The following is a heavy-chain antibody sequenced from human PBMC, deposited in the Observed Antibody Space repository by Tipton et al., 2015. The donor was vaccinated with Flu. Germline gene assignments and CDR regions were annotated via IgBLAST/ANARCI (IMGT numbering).Heavy chain of an antibody. CDR3: ASCFGGYASGSGWLDP. CDR1: GDSINSGYY. V-gene: IGHV4-38-2*01. Sequence: TLSLTCAVSGDSINSGYYWTWIRQPPGKGREWSRSVYHSGSTYYKPSLKRRLTITIDTSKNQFSLTLNSVTAADTAIYYCASCFGGYASGSGWLDPWGQGTMVTVSS. D-gene: IGHD3-10*01. J-gene: IGHJ5*02. CDR2: VYHSGST.